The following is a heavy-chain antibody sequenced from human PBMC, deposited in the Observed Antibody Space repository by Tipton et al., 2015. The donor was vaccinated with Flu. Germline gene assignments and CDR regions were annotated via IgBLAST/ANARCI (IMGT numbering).Heavy chain of an antibody. CDR2: IYPGDSDT. Sequence: QSGAEVKKPGESLKISCKGSGYSFTIYWIGWVRQMPGKGLEWMGIIYPGDSDTRYSLSFQGQVTISADKSISTAYLQWSSLKASDTAVYYCVRQPTIAAAGAYFDYWGQGTLVTVSS. V-gene: IGHV5-51*01. D-gene: IGHD6-13*01. J-gene: IGHJ4*02. CDR3: VRQPTIAAAGAYFDY. CDR1: GYSFTIYW.